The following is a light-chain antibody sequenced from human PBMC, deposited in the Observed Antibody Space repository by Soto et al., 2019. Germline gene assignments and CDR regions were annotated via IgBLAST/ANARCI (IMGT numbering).Light chain of an antibody. CDR2: DAS. J-gene: IGKJ1*01. Sequence: EIVLTQSPATLALSPGERATLSCRASQSISNYLAWYQHKPGQAPRLPIYDASTRATGIPARFSGSGSVTDFTLTFSSLEPEDFAVYFCQLRSNWPPTWTFGQGTKVEVK. CDR1: QSISNY. V-gene: IGKV3-11*01. CDR3: QLRSNWPPTWT.